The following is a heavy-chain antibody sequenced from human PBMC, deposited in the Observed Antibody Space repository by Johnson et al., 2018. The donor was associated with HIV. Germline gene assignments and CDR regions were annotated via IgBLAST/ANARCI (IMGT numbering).Heavy chain of an antibody. CDR3: ARDRNHYDFWSGYYYDAFDI. CDR1: GFTFSSYW. CDR2: ITQDGSEK. V-gene: IGHV3-7*05. D-gene: IGHD3-3*01. J-gene: IGHJ3*02. Sequence: VQLVESGGGLVQPGGSLRLSCAASGFTFSSYWMSWVRQAPGKGLEWVANITQDGSEKYYVDSVKGRFPISRDNAKNSLYLQMNSLIAEDTAVYYCARDRNHYDFWSGYYYDAFDIWGQGTMVTVSS.